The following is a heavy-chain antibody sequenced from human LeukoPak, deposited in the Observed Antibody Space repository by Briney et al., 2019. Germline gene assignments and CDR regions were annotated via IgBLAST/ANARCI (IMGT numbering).Heavy chain of an antibody. CDR3: ATREAYDSSGYRIDV. J-gene: IGHJ6*02. V-gene: IGHV1-18*01. CDR2: ISAYNGNT. Sequence: ASVKVSCKASGYTFTSYGISWVRQAPGQGLEWMGWISAYNGNTNYAQKLQGRVTMTTDTSTSTAYMELRSLRSDDTAVYYCATREAYDSSGYRIDVWGQGTTVTVSS. CDR1: GYTFTSYG. D-gene: IGHD3-22*01.